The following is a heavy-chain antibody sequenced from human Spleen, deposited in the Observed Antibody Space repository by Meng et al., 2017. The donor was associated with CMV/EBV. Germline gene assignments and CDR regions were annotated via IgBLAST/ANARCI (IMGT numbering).Heavy chain of an antibody. D-gene: IGHD5-18*01. Sequence: ASVKVSCKASGYTFTGYYMHWVRQAPGQGLDWMGWINPNSGGTNXAXKFQGRVTMTRDTSISTAYMELMRLRTDDTPVYYCARILVDKAMEYWGQGTLVTVSS. CDR3: ARILVDKAMEY. CDR1: GYTFTGYY. V-gene: IGHV1-2*02. CDR2: INPNSGGT. J-gene: IGHJ4*02.